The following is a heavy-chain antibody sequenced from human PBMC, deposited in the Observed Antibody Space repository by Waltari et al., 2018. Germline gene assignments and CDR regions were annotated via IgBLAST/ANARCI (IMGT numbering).Heavy chain of an antibody. V-gene: IGHV3-74*01. Sequence: EVQLVESGGGLVQPGGSLRLSCAASGFTFSSYWMHWVRQAPGKGLVWVSRINTDGSSTSYADSVKGRFTISRDNAKNTLYLQMNSLRAEDTAVYYCARPMEPLRGNWVSFDYWGQGTLVTVSS. J-gene: IGHJ4*02. D-gene: IGHD7-27*01. CDR1: GFTFSSYW. CDR3: ARPMEPLRGNWVSFDY. CDR2: INTDGSST.